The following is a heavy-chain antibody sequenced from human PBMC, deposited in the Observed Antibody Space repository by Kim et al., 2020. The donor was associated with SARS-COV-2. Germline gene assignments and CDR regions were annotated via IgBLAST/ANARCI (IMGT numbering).Heavy chain of an antibody. CDR3: AKLRVTEGLEWLFTNTHYGMDV. V-gene: IGHV3-23*01. CDR2: ISGSGGST. CDR1: GFTFSSYA. Sequence: GGSLRLSCAASGFTFSSYAMSWVRQAPGKGLEWVSAISGSGGSTYYADSVKGRFTISRDNSKNTLYLQMNSLRAEDTAVYYCAKLRVTEGLEWLFTNTHYGMDVWGQGTTVTVSS. D-gene: IGHD3-3*01. J-gene: IGHJ6*02.